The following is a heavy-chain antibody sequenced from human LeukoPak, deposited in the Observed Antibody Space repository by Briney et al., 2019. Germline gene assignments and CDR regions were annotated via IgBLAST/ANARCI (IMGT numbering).Heavy chain of an antibody. CDR3: ARCPKGQQLAPDC. V-gene: IGHV4-39*07. D-gene: IGHD6-13*01. Sequence: SETLSLTCTVSGGSISSSSYYWGWTRQPPGKGLEWIGSIYYSGSTNYNPSLKSRVTISVDTSKNQFSLRLSSVTAADTAVYYCARCPKGQQLAPDCWGQGTLVTVSS. J-gene: IGHJ4*02. CDR2: IYYSGST. CDR1: GGSISSSSYY.